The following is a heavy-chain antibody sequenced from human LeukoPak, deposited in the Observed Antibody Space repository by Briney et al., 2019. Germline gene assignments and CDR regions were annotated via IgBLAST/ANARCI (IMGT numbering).Heavy chain of an antibody. CDR1: GGSISSYY. J-gene: IGHJ4*02. D-gene: IGHD6-13*01. CDR2: ISYSGST. CDR3: ARGLAAAGTSYFDY. V-gene: IGHV4-59*01. Sequence: SETLSLTCTVAGGSISSYYWSWIREPPGKGLEWIGYISYSGSTKYNPSLKSRVTISGDTARNEFSLKLSSVTAADTAVYYCARGLAAAGTSYFDYWGQGTLVTVSS.